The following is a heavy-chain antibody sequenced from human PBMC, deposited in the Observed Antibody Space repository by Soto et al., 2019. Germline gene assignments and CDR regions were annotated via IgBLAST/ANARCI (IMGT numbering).Heavy chain of an antibody. CDR3: ERDMAVFWNGYPEGGFDY. V-gene: IGHV3-7*01. D-gene: IGHD3-3*01. Sequence: GGSLRLSCAASGFTFTNYWMSWVRQAPGKGLEWVANIKQDGSEKYYADSAKGRFIISRDNAKTSLYLQMNSLRAEDTAVYYCERDMAVFWNGYPEGGFDYWGQGTPVTVSS. CDR1: GFTFTNYW. CDR2: IKQDGSEK. J-gene: IGHJ4*02.